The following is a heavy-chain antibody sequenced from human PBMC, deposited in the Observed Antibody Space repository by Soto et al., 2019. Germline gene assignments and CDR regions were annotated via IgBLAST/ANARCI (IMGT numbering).Heavy chain of an antibody. D-gene: IGHD2-15*01. V-gene: IGHV3-23*01. Sequence: EVQVLESGGGLVQPGGSLRLSCAASGFNPSNYAMNWVRQAPVMGVAWVSGISGGGSKTHDADSVKGRFAISRGNAKNTLYLQRDSLRTDDTAVYYCAKPRRYGGGSRHDACDFWGQGTMLTVSS. J-gene: IGHJ3*01. CDR3: AKPRRYGGGSRHDACDF. CDR1: GFNPSNYA. CDR2: ISGGGSKT.